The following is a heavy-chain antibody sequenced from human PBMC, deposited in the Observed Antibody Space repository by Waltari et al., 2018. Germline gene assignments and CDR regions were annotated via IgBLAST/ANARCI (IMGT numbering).Heavy chain of an antibody. CDR3: ARVRSVVGEGVY. CDR1: GFTLRSYD. CDR2: ISSSDKTR. Sequence: EVQLVESGGGLVQPGGSLRLSCAVSGFTLRSYDMNWVRQAPGKGLEWVAYISSSDKTRYADSVKGRFTISRDNAKNSLYLQMSSLRAEDTAIYYCARVRSVVGEGVYWGQGTLVTVSS. V-gene: IGHV3-48*03. J-gene: IGHJ4*02. D-gene: IGHD2-15*01.